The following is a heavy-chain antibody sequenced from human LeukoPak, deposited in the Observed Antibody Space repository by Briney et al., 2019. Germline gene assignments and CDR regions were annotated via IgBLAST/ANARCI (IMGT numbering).Heavy chain of an antibody. D-gene: IGHD4-17*01. Sequence: ASVKVSCKVSGYTLTELSMHWVRQAPGKGLEWMGGFDPEDGETIYAQKFQGRVTMTEDTSTDTAYMELSSLRSEDTAMYYCARGPTYGDYEGDWGQGTLVTVSS. CDR2: FDPEDGET. CDR3: ARGPTYGDYEGD. J-gene: IGHJ4*02. CDR1: GYTLTELS. V-gene: IGHV1-24*01.